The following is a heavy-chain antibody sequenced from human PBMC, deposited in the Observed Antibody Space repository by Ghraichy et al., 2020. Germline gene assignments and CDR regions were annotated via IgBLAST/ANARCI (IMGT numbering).Heavy chain of an antibody. CDR1: GFRFNDFY. CDR3: ARDYFEDDSGHYWWWADF. J-gene: IGHJ4*02. V-gene: IGHV3-11*05. CDR2: ISHSSTYK. Sequence: GESLNISCAASGFRFNDFYISWFRQAPGKGLEWIAYISHSSTYKNYADSVKGRFTVSRDNFRDILYLQMDGLRAEDTAVYYCARDYFEDDSGHYWWWADFWGQGALVTVSS. D-gene: IGHD2-21*01.